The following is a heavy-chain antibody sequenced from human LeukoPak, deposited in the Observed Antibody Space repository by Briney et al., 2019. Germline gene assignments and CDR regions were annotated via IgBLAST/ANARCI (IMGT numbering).Heavy chain of an antibody. D-gene: IGHD5-18*01. J-gene: IGHJ4*02. CDR1: GSPFTSIG. CDR3: ARDTSPMVSPFDC. Sequence: ASVKVPCKHSGSPFTSIGFSGGGRPPGKGVGGWGSISAYNGEKDFAQTFQGRLTMTTDTSTSTAYMELRSLRSDDTAVYYCARDTSPMVSPFDCWGQGTLVTVSS. V-gene: IGHV1-18*01. CDR2: ISAYNGEK.